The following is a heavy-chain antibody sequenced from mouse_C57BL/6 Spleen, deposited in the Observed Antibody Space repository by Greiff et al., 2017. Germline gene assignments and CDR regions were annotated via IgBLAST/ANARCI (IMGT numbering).Heavy chain of an antibody. Sequence: VQLQQSGAELVRPGASVKLSCTASGFNIKDYYMHWVKQRPEQGLEWIGRLDPEDGDTEYAPKFQGKATMTADTSSNTAYLQLSSLTSEDTAVYYCTTLYGSSYRYFDVWGTGTTVTVSS. CDR2: LDPEDGDT. CDR3: TTLYGSSYRYFDV. D-gene: IGHD1-1*01. J-gene: IGHJ1*03. V-gene: IGHV14-1*01. CDR1: GFNIKDYY.